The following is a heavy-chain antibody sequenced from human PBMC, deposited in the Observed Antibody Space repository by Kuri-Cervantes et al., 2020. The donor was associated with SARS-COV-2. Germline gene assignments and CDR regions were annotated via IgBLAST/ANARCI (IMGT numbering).Heavy chain of an antibody. CDR3: ARTVTTTPDY. Sequence: SETLSLTCTVSGGSISSYYWGWIRQPPGKGLEWIGSIYHSGSTYYNPSLKSRVTISVDTSKNQFSLKLSSVTAADTAVYYCARTVTTTPDYWGQGTLVTVSS. J-gene: IGHJ4*02. CDR2: IYHSGST. D-gene: IGHD4-11*01. V-gene: IGHV4-38-2*02. CDR1: GGSISSYY.